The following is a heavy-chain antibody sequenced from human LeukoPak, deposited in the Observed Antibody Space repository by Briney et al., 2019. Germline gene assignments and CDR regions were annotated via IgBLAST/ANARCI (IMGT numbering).Heavy chain of an antibody. Sequence: QPGGSLRLSCAASGFTFSSYAMHWVRQAPGKGLEWVAVISYDGSNKYYADSVKGRFTISRDNSKNTLYLQMNSLRAEDTAVYYCARGRYYYDSSFDYWGQGTLVTVSS. V-gene: IGHV3-30-3*01. CDR3: ARGRYYYDSSFDY. J-gene: IGHJ4*02. CDR2: ISYDGSNK. CDR1: GFTFSSYA. D-gene: IGHD3-22*01.